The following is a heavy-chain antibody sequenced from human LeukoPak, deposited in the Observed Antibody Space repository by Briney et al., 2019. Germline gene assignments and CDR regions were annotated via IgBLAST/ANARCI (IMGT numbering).Heavy chain of an antibody. J-gene: IGHJ3*02. V-gene: IGHV4-34*01. CDR1: GGSFSGYY. Sequence: PSETLSLTCAVYGGSFSGYYWSWIRQPPGKGLEWIGEINHSGSTNYNPSLKSRVTISVDTSKNQFSLKLSSVTAADTAVYYCARGRIIVVVVAATRKGAFDIWGQGTMVTVSS. CDR2: INHSGST. D-gene: IGHD2-15*01. CDR3: ARGRIIVVVVAATRKGAFDI.